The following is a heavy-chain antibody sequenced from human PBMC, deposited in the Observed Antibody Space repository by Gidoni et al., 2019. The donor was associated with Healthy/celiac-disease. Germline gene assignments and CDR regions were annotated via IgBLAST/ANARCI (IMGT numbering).Heavy chain of an antibody. J-gene: IGHJ4*02. CDR3: ASSIAVAGTGYFDY. V-gene: IGHV4-4*02. CDR1: VCSIGSSNW. Sequence: QVHLQESGPVLVKPSGTLSLTCAVSVCSIGSSNWCSWVSQPPGKGLEWIGEISHSGSTNYKPYLKSRVTISVDKSKNQFSLKMSSVTAADTAVYYCASSIAVAGTGYFDYWGQGTLVTVSS. CDR2: ISHSGST. D-gene: IGHD6-19*01.